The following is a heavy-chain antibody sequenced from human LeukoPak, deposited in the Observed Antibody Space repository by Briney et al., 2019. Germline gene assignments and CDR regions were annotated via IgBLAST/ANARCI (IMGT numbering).Heavy chain of an antibody. D-gene: IGHD4-17*01. CDR3: AKDITGYGDYYFDY. V-gene: IGHV3-9*01. CDR2: ISWNSGSI. Sequence: GRSLRLSCAASGFTFDDYAMHWVRQAPGKGLEWVSGISWNSGSIGYADSVKGRFTISRDNAKNSLYLQMNSLRAEDTASYYCAKDITGYGDYYFDYWGQGTLVTVSS. J-gene: IGHJ4*02. CDR1: GFTFDDYA.